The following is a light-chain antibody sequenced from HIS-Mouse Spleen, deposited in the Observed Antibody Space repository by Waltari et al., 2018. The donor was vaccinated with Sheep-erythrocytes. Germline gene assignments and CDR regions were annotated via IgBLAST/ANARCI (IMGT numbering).Light chain of an antibody. Sequence: QSALTHPRSASGSPGHPVTISCTGTSSDVGGYTYVPWYQQHPGKAPKLMIYDVSKRPSGVPDRFSGSKSGNTASLTISGLQTEDEADYYCCSYAGSYNHVFATGTKVTVL. CDR3: CSYAGSYNHV. J-gene: IGLJ1*01. CDR2: DVS. CDR1: SSDVGGYTY. V-gene: IGLV2-11*01.